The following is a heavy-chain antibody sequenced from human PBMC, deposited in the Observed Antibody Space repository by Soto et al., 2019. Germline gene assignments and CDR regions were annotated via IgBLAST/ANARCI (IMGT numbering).Heavy chain of an antibody. CDR3: ARSYYDSTGFAVDP. V-gene: IGHV4-61*08. Sequence: SETLSLTCSVSGASVSSGGYFWTWIRQLPGKGLEWIGYIYSGGSFNYNPSLQSRPTMSVETSKNQFSMKLTSVTASDTAVYYCARSYYDSTGFAVDPWGQGTLVTVSS. CDR1: GASVSSGGYF. J-gene: IGHJ5*02. CDR2: IYSGGSF. D-gene: IGHD3-22*01.